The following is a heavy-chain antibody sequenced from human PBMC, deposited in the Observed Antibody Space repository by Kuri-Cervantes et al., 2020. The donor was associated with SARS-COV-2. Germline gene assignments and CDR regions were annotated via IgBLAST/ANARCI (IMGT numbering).Heavy chain of an antibody. CDR1: GFTVSSNY. V-gene: IGHV3-66*02. CDR2: IYSGGST. D-gene: IGHD1-26*01. CDR3: ARGFRRGGSDY. J-gene: IGHJ4*02. Sequence: GESLKISCAASGFTVSSNYMSWVRQAPGKGLERVSVIYSGGSTYYANYVKGRFTISRDNSKNTLYLQMNSLRAEDTAVYYCARGFRRGGSDYWGQGTLVTVSS.